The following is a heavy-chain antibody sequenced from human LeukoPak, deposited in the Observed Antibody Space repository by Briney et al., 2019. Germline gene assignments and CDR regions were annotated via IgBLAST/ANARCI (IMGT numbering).Heavy chain of an antibody. J-gene: IGHJ4*02. D-gene: IGHD2-21*02. CDR3: ARGISISDWYFFDY. CDR1: GFTFSSCA. Sequence: GSPRLSCAASGFTFSSCAMSWVCQAPGKGLEWVSAISSGGDRAYNADPVKGRFTISRGNSKNTLYLQMNSLRVEDTAVYYCARGISISDWYFFDYWGQGILVTVSS. CDR2: ISSGGDRA. V-gene: IGHV3-23*01.